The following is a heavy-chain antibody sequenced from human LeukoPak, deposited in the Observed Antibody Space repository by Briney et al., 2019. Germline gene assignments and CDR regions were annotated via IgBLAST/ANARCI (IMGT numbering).Heavy chain of an antibody. V-gene: IGHV3-7*05. Sequence: PGRSLRLSCAASGFTFSRYGMHWVRQAPGKGLEWVANIKEDGSEKYYVDSVKGRFTIYRDNAKNSLYLQMNRLRAEDTAVYYCARDQGLPYWGQGTLVTVSS. CDR2: IKEDGSEK. CDR3: ARDQGLPY. CDR1: GFTFSRYG. J-gene: IGHJ4*02.